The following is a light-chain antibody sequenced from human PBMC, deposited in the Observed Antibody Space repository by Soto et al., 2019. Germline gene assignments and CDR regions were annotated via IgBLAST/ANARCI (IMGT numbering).Light chain of an antibody. V-gene: IGKV1-5*01. J-gene: IGKJ1*01. CDR2: DAS. CDR3: QQYNSCWT. Sequence: DIQMTQSPSTLSGSVGDRVTITCRASQTISSWLAWYQQKPGKAPKLLIYDASSLESGVPSRFSGSGSGTEFTLTISSLQPDDFATYYCQQYNSCWTFGQGTKVDIK. CDR1: QTISSW.